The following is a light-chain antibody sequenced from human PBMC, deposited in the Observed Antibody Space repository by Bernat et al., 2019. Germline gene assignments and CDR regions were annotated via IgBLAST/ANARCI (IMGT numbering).Light chain of an antibody. CDR2: DVT. Sequence: QSALTQAPSASGSLGQSVTISCTGTNSDIGAYDYVSWYQQHPGKAPKLMIYDVTKRPSGVPDRFSGSKSGNTASLTVSGLQADDEADYYCSSYAGSSIYVFGTGTRVSIL. J-gene: IGLJ1*01. CDR3: SSYAGSSIYV. CDR1: NSDIGAYDY. V-gene: IGLV2-8*01.